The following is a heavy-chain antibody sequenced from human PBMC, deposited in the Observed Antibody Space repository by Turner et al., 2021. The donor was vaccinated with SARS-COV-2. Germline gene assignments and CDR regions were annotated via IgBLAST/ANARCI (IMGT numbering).Heavy chain of an antibody. V-gene: IGHV1-24*01. Sequence: QVQLVQSGAEVKKPGASVKVSCKVSGYTLTELSMHWVRQAPGKGLEWMGGFDLEDGETIYAQKFQGRVTMTEDTSTDTAYMELSSLRSEDTAVYYCATANTIFGVVTNYYYCYGMDVWGQGTTVTVSS. CDR1: GYTLTELS. CDR2: FDLEDGET. J-gene: IGHJ6*02. D-gene: IGHD3-3*01. CDR3: ATANTIFGVVTNYYYCYGMDV.